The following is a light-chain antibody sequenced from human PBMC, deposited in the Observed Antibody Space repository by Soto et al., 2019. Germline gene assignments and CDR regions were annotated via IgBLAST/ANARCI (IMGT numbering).Light chain of an antibody. V-gene: IGLV2-11*01. CDR2: DVR. CDR3: CSYTGDYTYV. Sequence: QSALTQPRSVSGSPGQSVTISCTGSSSDVGSYDYLSWYQQHPGKAPKVMIYDVRKRPPGVPTRFSGSKSGNTASLTISGLQAEDEADYYCCSYTGDYTYVFGSGTKLTVL. J-gene: IGLJ1*01. CDR1: SSDVGSYDY.